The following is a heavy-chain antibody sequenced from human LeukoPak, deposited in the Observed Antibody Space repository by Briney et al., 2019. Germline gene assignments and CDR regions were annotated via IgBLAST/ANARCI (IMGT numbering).Heavy chain of an antibody. V-gene: IGHV4-34*01. CDR2: IYYSGST. D-gene: IGHD2-15*01. Sequence: SETLSLTCAVYGGSFSGYYWGWLRQPPGKGLEWIGSIYYSGSTYYNPSLKSRVTISVDTSKNQFSLKLSSVTAADTAVYYCARVVVVVVAANPLNWFDPWGQGTLVTVSS. CDR3: ARVVVVVVAANPLNWFDP. CDR1: GGSFSGYY. J-gene: IGHJ5*02.